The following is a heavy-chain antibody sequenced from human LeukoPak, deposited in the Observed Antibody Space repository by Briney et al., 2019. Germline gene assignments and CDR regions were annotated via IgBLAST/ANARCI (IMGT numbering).Heavy chain of an antibody. CDR1: GFTFSSYW. CDR3: ARETPRRGETRDGYR. Sequence: GGSLRLSCGASGFTFSSYWVRWGRQAPGKGVGGGAVMWDDGTNEYYVESVKGRFTISRDNPKNSLFLQINSLRVEDTAVYYCARETPRRGETRDGYRWGQGTVVTVSS. V-gene: IGHV3-33*08. D-gene: IGHD5-24*01. J-gene: IGHJ4*02. CDR2: MWDDGTNE.